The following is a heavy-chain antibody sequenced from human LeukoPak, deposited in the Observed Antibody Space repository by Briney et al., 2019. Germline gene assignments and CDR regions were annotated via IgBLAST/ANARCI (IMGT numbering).Heavy chain of an antibody. Sequence: SETLSPTCTVSGGSISIYYWNWIRQPAGKGLEWIGRIYNTGSTNYNPSLKSRVTMSVDTSNNRLSLNLSPVTAADTAVYYCARDGGGTGRPFDFWGQGTLVTVSS. V-gene: IGHV4-4*07. J-gene: IGHJ4*02. D-gene: IGHD1-26*01. CDR2: IYNTGST. CDR1: GGSISIYY. CDR3: ARDGGGTGRPFDF.